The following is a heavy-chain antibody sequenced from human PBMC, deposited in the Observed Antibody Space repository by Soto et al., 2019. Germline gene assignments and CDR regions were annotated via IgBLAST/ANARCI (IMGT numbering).Heavy chain of an antibody. CDR3: ARDPAYIVVVPAAHGMDV. CDR1: GFTFSTYW. D-gene: IGHD2-2*01. Sequence: GGSLRLSCAASGFTFSTYWVHWVRQAPGKGLMWVSYISSSGSTIYYAGSVKGRFTISRDNAKNSLYLQMNSLRAEDTAVYYCARDPAYIVVVPAAHGMDVWGQGTTVTVSS. CDR2: ISSSGSTI. V-gene: IGHV3-11*01. J-gene: IGHJ6*02.